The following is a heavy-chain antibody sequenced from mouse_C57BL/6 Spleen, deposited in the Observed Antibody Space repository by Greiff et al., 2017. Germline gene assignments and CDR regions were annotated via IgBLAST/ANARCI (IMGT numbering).Heavy chain of an antibody. J-gene: IGHJ4*01. V-gene: IGHV1-55*01. CDR2: IYPGSGST. CDR1: GYNFTSYW. CDR3: ARTNYGYAMDD. D-gene: IGHD5-5*01. Sequence: VQLQQPGAELVKPGASVKMSCKASGYNFTSYWITWVKQRPGQGLEWIGDIYPGSGSTNYHEKFKRKVIMTVDTSSSTAYMQLSSLTSEDSAVYYCARTNYGYAMDDWGQGTSVTVSS.